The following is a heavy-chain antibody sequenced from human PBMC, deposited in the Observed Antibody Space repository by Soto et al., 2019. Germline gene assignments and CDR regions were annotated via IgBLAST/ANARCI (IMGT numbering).Heavy chain of an antibody. CDR3: ASRSPLGSSWYKTDYYYYGMDV. V-gene: IGHV4-31*03. D-gene: IGHD6-13*01. Sequence: PSETLSLTCTVSGDSITSGVHYWSWIRQLPGKGLEWIGYIFYSGPTYYNPSLKSRVAISVDTSKNQFSLKLNSVTATDTAVYNCASRSPLGSSWYKTDYYYYGMDVWGQGTTVTVSS. J-gene: IGHJ6*02. CDR2: IFYSGPT. CDR1: GDSITSGVHY.